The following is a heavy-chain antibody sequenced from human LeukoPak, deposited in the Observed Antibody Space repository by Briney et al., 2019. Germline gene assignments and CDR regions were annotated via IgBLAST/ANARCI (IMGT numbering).Heavy chain of an antibody. Sequence: AGGSLRLSCAASGFTFSDYYMSWIRQAPGKGLEWVSYISSSGSTIYYADSVKGRFTISRDTSKNTLFLQMNSLRAEDTALYFCARRLSLRFDAFAVWGPGTVVTVSS. CDR1: GFTFSDYY. CDR3: ARRLSLRFDAFAV. CDR2: ISSSGSTI. D-gene: IGHD3-3*01. J-gene: IGHJ3*01. V-gene: IGHV3-11*01.